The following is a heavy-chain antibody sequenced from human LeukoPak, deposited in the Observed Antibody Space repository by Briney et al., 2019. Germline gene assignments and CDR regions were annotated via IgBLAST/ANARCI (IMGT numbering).Heavy chain of an antibody. J-gene: IGHJ5*02. D-gene: IGHD3-3*01. CDR1: GDTFSNYA. Sequence: SVKVSCKASGDTFSNYAISWVRQAPGQGLEWMGGIIPIFNTANYAQKFQGRVTISTDESTRTAYMELSSLRSEDTAVYYCARHPTVLRFFPARNWGWLEPWGQGTLVTVSS. V-gene: IGHV1-69*05. CDR2: IIPIFNTA. CDR3: ARHPTVLRFFPARNWGWLEP.